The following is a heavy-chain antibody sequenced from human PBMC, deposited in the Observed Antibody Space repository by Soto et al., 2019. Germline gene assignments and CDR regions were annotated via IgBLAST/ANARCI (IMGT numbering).Heavy chain of an antibody. D-gene: IGHD2-8*01. CDR2: ITGSGRDT. Sequence: PSETLSLSCAASGFTFRNNVLSWVRQAPGKGLDWVSGITGSGRDTYYADSVKGRFTISRDNSKNMVFLQMNSLRAEDTALYYCAKNGLDNSPSAIDSWGPGTLVTVSS. V-gene: IGHV3-23*01. J-gene: IGHJ4*02. CDR3: AKNGLDNSPSAIDS. CDR1: GFTFRNNV.